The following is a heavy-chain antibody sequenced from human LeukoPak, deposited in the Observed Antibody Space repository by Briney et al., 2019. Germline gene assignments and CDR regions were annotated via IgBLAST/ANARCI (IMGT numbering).Heavy chain of an antibody. Sequence: PSETLSLTCTVSGGSISSSSYDWGWLRQPPGKGLEWIGSIYYSGSIYYNPSLKSRVTISVDTSKTQFSLKLSSVTAADTAVYYCARFSGSGSYYGDYWGQGTLVTVSS. CDR1: GGSISSSSYD. CDR3: ARFSGSGSYYGDY. D-gene: IGHD3-10*01. V-gene: IGHV4-39*07. J-gene: IGHJ4*02. CDR2: IYYSGSI.